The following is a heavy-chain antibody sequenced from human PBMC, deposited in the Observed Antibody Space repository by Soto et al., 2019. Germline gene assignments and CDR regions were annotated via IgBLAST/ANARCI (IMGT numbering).Heavy chain of an antibody. Sequence: SVKVSCKASGYTFTSYGIRWVRQAPGQGLEWMGGIIPISETTNYAQKFQGRVTITADESKSTAYMELSSLRSEDAAVYYCAREGATTAKMFDYWGQGTLVTVSS. CDR3: AREGATTAKMFDY. CDR1: GYTFTSYG. D-gene: IGHD1-1*01. CDR2: IIPISETT. V-gene: IGHV1-69*13. J-gene: IGHJ4*02.